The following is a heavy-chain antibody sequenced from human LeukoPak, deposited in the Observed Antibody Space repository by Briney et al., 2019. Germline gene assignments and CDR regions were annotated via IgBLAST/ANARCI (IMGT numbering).Heavy chain of an antibody. V-gene: IGHV1-69*06. D-gene: IGHD1-26*01. CDR3: ARVTIVGATVDY. CDR1: GGTFSSYA. CDR2: IIPIFGTA. Sequence: SVKVSCKASGGTFSSYAISWVRQAPGQGLEWMGGIIPIFGTANYAQKFQGRVTITADKSTSTAYMELSSLRSDDTAVYYCARVTIVGATVDYWGQGTLVTVSS. J-gene: IGHJ4*02.